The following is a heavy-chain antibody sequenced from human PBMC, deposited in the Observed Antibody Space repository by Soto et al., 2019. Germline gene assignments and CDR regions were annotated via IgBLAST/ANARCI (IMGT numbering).Heavy chain of an antibody. J-gene: IGHJ4*02. CDR2: IWYDGSNK. CDR1: GFTFSSYG. V-gene: IGHV3-33*01. Sequence: GGSLRLSCAASGFTFSSYGMHWVRQAPGKGLEWVAVIWYDGSNKYYADSVKGRFTISRDNSKNTLYLQMNSLRAEDTAVYYCARGWANVNYDFWSGYFSWLDYWGQGTLVTVSS. D-gene: IGHD3-3*01. CDR3: ARGWANVNYDFWSGYFSWLDY.